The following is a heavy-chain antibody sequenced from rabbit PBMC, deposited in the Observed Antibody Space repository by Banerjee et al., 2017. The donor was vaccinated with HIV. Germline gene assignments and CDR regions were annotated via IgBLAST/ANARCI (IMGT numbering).Heavy chain of an antibody. D-gene: IGHD6-1*01. CDR1: GFDLSSRYW. V-gene: IGHV1S45*01. Sequence: QLEESGGGLVKPGGTLTLTCAASGFDLSSRYWMCWVRQAPGKGLEWNGEISAKCDSTWFASRVNGRFTVSKTSSTTVTLQMTSLTAADTATYFCARRDGGDGYPTYFNSWGPGTLVTVS. CDR3: ARRDGGDGYPTYFNS. J-gene: IGHJ4*01. CDR2: ISAKCDST.